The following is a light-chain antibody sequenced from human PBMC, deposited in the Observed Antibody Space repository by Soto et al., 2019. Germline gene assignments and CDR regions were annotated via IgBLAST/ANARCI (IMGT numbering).Light chain of an antibody. Sequence: SYELTQPPSVSVAPGKTARITCGGNNIGSKSVHWYQQKPGQAPVLVIYYDTDRPSGIPERFSGSNSGNKATLTISRVEAXXXXXXYXHVWDSSSDHVVFGGGTKL. V-gene: IGLV3-21*04. CDR2: YDT. CDR1: NIGSKS. J-gene: IGLJ2*01. CDR3: HVWDSSSDHVV.